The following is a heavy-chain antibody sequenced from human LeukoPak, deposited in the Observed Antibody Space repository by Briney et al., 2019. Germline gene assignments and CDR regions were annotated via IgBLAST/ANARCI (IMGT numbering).Heavy chain of an antibody. D-gene: IGHD3-22*01. CDR2: INHSGST. Sequence: SETLSLTCAVYGGSFSGYYWSWIRQPPGKGLEWIGEINHSGSTNYNPSLKSRVTISVDTSKNQFSLKLSSVTAADTAVYYCARDSSGYYYRDLDYWGQGTLATVSS. V-gene: IGHV4-34*01. J-gene: IGHJ4*02. CDR3: ARDSSGYYYRDLDY. CDR1: GGSFSGYY.